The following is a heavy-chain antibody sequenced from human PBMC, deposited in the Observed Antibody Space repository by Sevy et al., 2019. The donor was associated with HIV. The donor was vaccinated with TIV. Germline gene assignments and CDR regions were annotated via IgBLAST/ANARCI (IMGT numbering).Heavy chain of an antibody. D-gene: IGHD3-22*01. CDR3: ARDGGYDSSGYYPFHF. CDR2: MSYDGSSQ. Sequence: GGSLRLSCEASGFSFSTHAMHWVHQAPGKGLEWVAVMSYDGSSQYYADSVRGRFTISRDNSKNTLFLQMNSLRPEDTALYYCARDGGYDSSGYYPFHFWGQGTQVTVSS. J-gene: IGHJ4*02. CDR1: GFSFSTHA. V-gene: IGHV3-30*04.